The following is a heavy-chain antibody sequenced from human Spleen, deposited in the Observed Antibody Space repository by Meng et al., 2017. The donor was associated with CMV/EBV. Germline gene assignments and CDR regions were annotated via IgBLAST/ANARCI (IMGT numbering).Heavy chain of an antibody. CDR3: ARGALPWYYYYGMDV. J-gene: IGHJ6*02. Sequence: ASVKVSCKASGYTLSNYYTHWVRQAPGQGLEWVGVINPSGETATYAQKFRGRVTMTRDTSTSTVYMELSSLRSEDTAVYYCARGALPWYYYYGMDVWGQGTTVTVSS. CDR2: INPSGETA. V-gene: IGHV1-46*01. CDR1: GYTLSNYY.